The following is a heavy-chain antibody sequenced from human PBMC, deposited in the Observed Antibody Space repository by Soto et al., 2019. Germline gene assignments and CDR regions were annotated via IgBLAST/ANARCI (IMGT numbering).Heavy chain of an antibody. CDR1: GFTFSSYA. Sequence: GGSLRLSCAASGFTFSSYAMSWVRQAPGKGLEWVSAISGSGGSTYYADSVKGRFTISRDNSKNTLYLQMNSLRAEDTAVYYCAKDLNVLMVYAFGLDYWGQGTLVTVSS. D-gene: IGHD2-8*01. CDR3: AKDLNVLMVYAFGLDY. V-gene: IGHV3-23*01. J-gene: IGHJ4*02. CDR2: ISGSGGST.